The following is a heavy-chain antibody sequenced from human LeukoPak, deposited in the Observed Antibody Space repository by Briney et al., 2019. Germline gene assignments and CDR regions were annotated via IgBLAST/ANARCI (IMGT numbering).Heavy chain of an antibody. CDR3: ARMFGGNYYGYYFDN. Sequence: PGGSLRLSCSASGFIVNNYYMTWVPQAPGKGLECVSILYSGGMTYFADSVKGRFTISADNSKNTVNLQMNSLRVEDTAIYYCARMFGGNYYGYYFDNWGQGSMLTVSS. CDR2: LYSGGMT. D-gene: IGHD5-12*01. V-gene: IGHV3-53*01. J-gene: IGHJ4*02. CDR1: GFIVNNYY.